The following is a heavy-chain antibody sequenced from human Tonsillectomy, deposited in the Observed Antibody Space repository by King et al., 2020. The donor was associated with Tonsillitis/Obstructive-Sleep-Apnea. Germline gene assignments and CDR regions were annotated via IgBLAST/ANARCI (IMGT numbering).Heavy chain of an antibody. J-gene: IGHJ5*02. CDR3: VRGCSSISCYNNWFDP. Sequence: QLQESGPGLVKPSETLSLTCTVSNGSISSYYWSWIRQSPGKGLEWIGSIYYSGSTNYNPSLKSRVTISVDTSKNQFSLKLSSVTAADTAVFYCVRGCSSISCYNNWFDPWGQGTLVTVSS. CDR2: IYYSGST. CDR1: NGSISSYY. V-gene: IGHV4-59*01. D-gene: IGHD2-2*02.